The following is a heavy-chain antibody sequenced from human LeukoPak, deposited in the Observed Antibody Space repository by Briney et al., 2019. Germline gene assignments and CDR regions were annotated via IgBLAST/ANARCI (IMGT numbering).Heavy chain of an antibody. CDR1: GFTFSSSS. V-gene: IGHV3-21*06. D-gene: IGHD2-15*01. CDR3: AREGGYFDY. CDR2: ISPSSSYI. J-gene: IGHJ4*02. Sequence: PGGSLRLSCAASGFTFSSSSMNWVRQAPGKGLGFVSSISPSSSYIYYADSVKGRFTISRDDAKNSLFLQMNSLRDEDTAVYYCAREGGYFDYWGQGTLVTVSS.